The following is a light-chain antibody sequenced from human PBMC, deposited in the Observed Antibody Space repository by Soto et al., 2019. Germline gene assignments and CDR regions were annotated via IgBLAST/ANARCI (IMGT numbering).Light chain of an antibody. Sequence: DVQMTQSPSTLSASVGDTVTITCRANENIDYYLAWYQQKPGKAPKLLIYKASSVESGVPSRFSGSGSGTEFTLTISSLQPDDFATYYCQHHNNYLYTFGQGTKLEI. V-gene: IGKV1-5*03. CDR1: ENIDYY. CDR3: QHHNNYLYT. J-gene: IGKJ2*01. CDR2: KAS.